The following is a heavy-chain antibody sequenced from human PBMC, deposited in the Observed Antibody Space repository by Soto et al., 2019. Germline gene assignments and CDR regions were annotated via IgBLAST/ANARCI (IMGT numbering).Heavy chain of an antibody. CDR1: GGSFSMYY. J-gene: IGHJ4*02. CDR2: INHSGNT. Sequence: QVQLQQWGAGLLKPSETLSLTCAVYGGSFSMYYWGWIRQSPGKGLQWIGEINHSGNTNYDPSLKSRVTISVDTSKNQFSLNLTSVTAADTAVYYCARIGYFRIDYWGQGTLVTVSS. D-gene: IGHD2-15*01. V-gene: IGHV4-34*01. CDR3: ARIGYFRIDY.